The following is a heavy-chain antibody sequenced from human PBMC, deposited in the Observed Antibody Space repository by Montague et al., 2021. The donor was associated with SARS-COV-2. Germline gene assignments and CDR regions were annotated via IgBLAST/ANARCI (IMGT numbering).Heavy chain of an antibody. J-gene: IGHJ4*02. Sequence: SETLSLTCAVYGGSFSGYYWSWIHQPPGKGLEWIAYTYNNDRTNXXPSLESRVSVSVDTSKNQFSLRLSSVTAADTAVYYCARIGGWSGAFWGQGTLVTVSS. V-gene: IGHV4-34*01. CDR1: GGSFSGYY. D-gene: IGHD3/OR15-3a*01. CDR2: TYNNDRT. CDR3: ARIGGWSGAF.